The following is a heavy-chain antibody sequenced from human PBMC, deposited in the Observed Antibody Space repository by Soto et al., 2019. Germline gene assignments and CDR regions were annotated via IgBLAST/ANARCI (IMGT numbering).Heavy chain of an antibody. V-gene: IGHV1-46*01. CDR1: GYTFTSYY. CDR3: ARDRTSGGLFDY. J-gene: IGHJ4*02. D-gene: IGHD2-15*01. CDR2: ISPSGGSA. Sequence: QVQLVQSGAEVKKPGASVKVSCKASGYTFTSYYMHWVRQAPGQGLEWMGIISPSGGSANYAQKFQGRVTMPRDTSTSTVYMELSSLRSDDTAVYYCARDRTSGGLFDYWGQGTLVTVSS.